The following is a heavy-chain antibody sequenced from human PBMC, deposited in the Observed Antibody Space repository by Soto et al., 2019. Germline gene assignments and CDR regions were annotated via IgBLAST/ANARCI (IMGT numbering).Heavy chain of an antibody. CDR2: IWYDGSYK. CDR3: VRDRYSSGWYDLDY. D-gene: IGHD6-19*01. Sequence: QVQLVDSGGGVVQPGRSLRLSCAASGFTFSSYGIHWVRQAPGKGLVWVAVIWYDGSYKYYADSVKGRFTISRDNSKNTLYLQMNRLRAEDTAVYYCVRDRYSSGWYDLDYWGEGPLVTVSS. V-gene: IGHV3-33*01. J-gene: IGHJ4*02. CDR1: GFTFSSYG.